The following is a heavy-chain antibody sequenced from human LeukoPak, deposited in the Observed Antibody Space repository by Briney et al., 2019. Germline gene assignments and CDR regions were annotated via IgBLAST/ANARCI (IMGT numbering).Heavy chain of an antibody. J-gene: IGHJ5*02. CDR1: GFTFSNYV. CDR3: ARDGGDSGFDP. CDR2: ITTSSSYI. Sequence: GGSLRLSCAASGFTFSNYVMSWVRQAPGKGLEWVSSITTSSSYIYYADSVKGRFTISRDNAKNSLYLQMNSLRAEDTAVYYCARDGGDSGFDPWGQGTLVTVSS. V-gene: IGHV3-21*01. D-gene: IGHD2-21*02.